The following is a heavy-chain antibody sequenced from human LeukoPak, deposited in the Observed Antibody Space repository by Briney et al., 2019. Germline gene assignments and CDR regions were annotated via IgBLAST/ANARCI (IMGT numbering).Heavy chain of an antibody. Sequence: GGSLRLSCAASGFIFSSYVMGWVRQAPGKGLEWVSSISVGGGDTFASDSVKGRFTISRDISKNTLYLQMNSLRAEDTAVYYCAKGRYYGDYWGPGTLVTVSS. V-gene: IGHV3-23*01. J-gene: IGHJ4*02. CDR2: ISVGGGDT. D-gene: IGHD1-26*01. CDR3: AKGRYYGDY. CDR1: GFIFSSYV.